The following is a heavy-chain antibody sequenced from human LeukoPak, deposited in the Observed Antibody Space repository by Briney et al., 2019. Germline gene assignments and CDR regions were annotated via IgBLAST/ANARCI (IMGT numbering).Heavy chain of an antibody. Sequence: PGGSLRLSCAASGFTFGSYGMHWVRQAPGKGLEWVAFIRYDGSNKYYADSVKGRFTISRDNSKNTLYLQMNSLRAEDTAVYYCAKEEWEYAPFDYWGQGTLVTVSS. V-gene: IGHV3-30*02. D-gene: IGHD1-26*01. CDR2: IRYDGSNK. CDR1: GFTFGSYG. CDR3: AKEEWEYAPFDY. J-gene: IGHJ4*02.